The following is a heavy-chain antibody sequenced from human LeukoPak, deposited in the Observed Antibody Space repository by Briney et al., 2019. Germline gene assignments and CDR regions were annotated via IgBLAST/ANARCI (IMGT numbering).Heavy chain of an antibody. D-gene: IGHD2-2*03. V-gene: IGHV1-69*13. CDR1: GYTFTSYA. CDR2: IIPIFGTA. CDR3: ARDPVDIEVVPAAGRWPDYYYYGMDV. J-gene: IGHJ6*02. Sequence: GASVKVSCKASGYTFTSYAMNWVRQAPGQGLEWMGGIIPIFGTANYAQKFQGRVTITVDESTSTAYMELSSLRSEDTAVYYCARDPVDIEVVPAAGRWPDYYYYGMDVWGQGTTVTVSS.